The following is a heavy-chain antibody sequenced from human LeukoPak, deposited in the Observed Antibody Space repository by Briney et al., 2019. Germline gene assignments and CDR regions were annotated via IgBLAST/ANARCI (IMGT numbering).Heavy chain of an antibody. CDR1: GGSISTCY. Sequence: SETLSLTCTVSGGSISTCYWSWIRQPPGKGLEWIGSIYYSGNTNYNPSLKSRVTISVDTSKNQFSLKLSSVTAADTAVFYCARSNNYDSSGYYSRQNYFDYWGQGTLVTVSS. CDR3: ARSNNYDSSGYYSRQNYFDY. CDR2: IYYSGNT. J-gene: IGHJ4*02. D-gene: IGHD3-22*01. V-gene: IGHV4-59*08.